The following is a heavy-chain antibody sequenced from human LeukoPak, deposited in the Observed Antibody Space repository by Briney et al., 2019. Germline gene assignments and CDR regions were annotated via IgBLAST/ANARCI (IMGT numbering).Heavy chain of an antibody. D-gene: IGHD3-3*01. CDR2: INSDGSSI. V-gene: IGHV3-74*01. CDR3: TTDPPYYDFWSGYWYYFDY. CDR1: GFTLNAFW. J-gene: IGHJ4*02. Sequence: GGSLRLSCAASGFTLNAFWMHWVRQAPGKGLVWVSRINSDGSSIAYADSVKGRFTISRDNAKNTLYLQMNSLKTEDTAVYYCTTDPPYYDFWSGYWYYFDYWGQGTLVTVSS.